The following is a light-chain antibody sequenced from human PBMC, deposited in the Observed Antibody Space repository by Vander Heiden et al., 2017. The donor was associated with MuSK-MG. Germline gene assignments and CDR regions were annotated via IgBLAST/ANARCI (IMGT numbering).Light chain of an antibody. CDR3: QQSYTTPRT. V-gene: IGKV1-39*01. J-gene: IGKJ1*01. Sequence: DIQMTQSPSSLSASVGDRVTITCRASQSIGSYLNWYQQNPGKAPKLLIYTTSTLQSGVPSRFSGRGSATDFTLTISSLQPEDFATYYCQQSYTTPRTFGPGTKVEIK. CDR2: TTS. CDR1: QSIGSY.